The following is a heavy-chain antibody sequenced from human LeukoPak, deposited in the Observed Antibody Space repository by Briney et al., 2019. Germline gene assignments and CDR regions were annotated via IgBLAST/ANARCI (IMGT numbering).Heavy chain of an antibody. CDR2: IYYSGST. CDR3: AREPAYYDSSGYYLDY. V-gene: IGHV4-39*07. J-gene: IGHJ4*02. D-gene: IGHD3-22*01. CDR1: GGSISSSSYY. Sequence: SETLSLTCTVSGGSISSSSYYWGWIRQPPGKGLEWIGSIYYSGSTYYNPSLKSRVTISVDTSKNQFSLKLSSVTAADTAVYYCAREPAYYDSSGYYLDYRGQGTLVTVSS.